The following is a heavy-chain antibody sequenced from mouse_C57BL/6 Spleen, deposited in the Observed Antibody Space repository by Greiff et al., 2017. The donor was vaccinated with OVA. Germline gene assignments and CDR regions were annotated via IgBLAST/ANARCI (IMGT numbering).Heavy chain of an antibody. V-gene: IGHV1-82*01. D-gene: IGHD1-1*01. CDR1: GYAFSSSW. J-gene: IGHJ4*01. Sequence: LVESGPELVKPGASVKISCKASGYAFSSSWMNWVKQRPGKGLEWIGRIYPGDGDTNYNGKFKGKATLTADKSSSTAYMQLSSLTSEDSAVYFCASSSGGAMDYWGQGTSVTVSS. CDR2: IYPGDGDT. CDR3: ASSSGGAMDY.